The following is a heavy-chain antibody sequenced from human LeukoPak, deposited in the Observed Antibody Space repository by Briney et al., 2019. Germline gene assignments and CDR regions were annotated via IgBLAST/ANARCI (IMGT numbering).Heavy chain of an antibody. J-gene: IGHJ4*02. V-gene: IGHV3-23*01. Sequence: GGSLRLSCAASGFTFGSFAMYWVRQAPGKGLDWIAGIFCSGGSPHYADSVKGRFTISRDNSKNTVYLQINSLRAEDTAVYYCGKTTAGYSSGQKPAWPVDYWGQGTLVTVSS. CDR2: IFCSGGSP. CDR1: GFTFGSFA. CDR3: GKTTAGYSSGQKPAWPVDY. D-gene: IGHD5-18*01.